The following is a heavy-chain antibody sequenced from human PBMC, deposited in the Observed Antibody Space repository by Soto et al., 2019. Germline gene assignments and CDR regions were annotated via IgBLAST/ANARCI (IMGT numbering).Heavy chain of an antibody. CDR2: IYSGGST. CDR3: AREFWVRGVIYYGMDV. CDR1: GFTVSSNY. Sequence: PGGSLRLSCVASGFTVSSNYMSWVRQAPGKGLEWVSVIYSGGSTYYADSVKGRFTISRDNSKNTLYLQMNSLRAEDTAVYYCAREFWVRGVIYYGMDVWGQGTTVTVSS. J-gene: IGHJ6*02. V-gene: IGHV3-53*01. D-gene: IGHD3-10*01.